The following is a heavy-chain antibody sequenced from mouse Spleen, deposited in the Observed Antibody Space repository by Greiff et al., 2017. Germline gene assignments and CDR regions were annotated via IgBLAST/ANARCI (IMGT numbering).Heavy chain of an antibody. CDR3: ARDLGRERYFDV. V-gene: IGHV5-16*01. CDR1: GFTFSDYY. Sequence: EVKLMESEGGLVQPGSSMKLSCTASGFTFSDYYMAWVRQVPEKGLEWVANINYDGSSTYYLDSLKSRFIISRDNAKNILYLQMSSLKSEDTATYYCARDLGRERYFDVWGTGTTVTVSS. CDR2: INYDGSST. J-gene: IGHJ1*03. D-gene: IGHD4-1*01.